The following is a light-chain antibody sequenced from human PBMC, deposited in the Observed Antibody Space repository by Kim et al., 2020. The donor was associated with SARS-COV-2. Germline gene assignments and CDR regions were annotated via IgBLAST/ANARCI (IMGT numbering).Light chain of an antibody. CDR1: ALSRQY. V-gene: IGLV3-25*03. Sequence: SYELTQPPSVSASPGQTARITCSADALSRQYVYWYQQKPGQAPVLVIYGDSERPSGIPERFSGSTSGATVTLTISGVQAEDEADYYCQSVGSSRTYWVFGGGTKLTVL. CDR3: QSVGSSRTYWV. CDR2: GDS. J-gene: IGLJ3*02.